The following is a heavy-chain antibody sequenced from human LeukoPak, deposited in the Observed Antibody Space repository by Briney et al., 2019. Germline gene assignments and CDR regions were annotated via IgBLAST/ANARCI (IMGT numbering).Heavy chain of an antibody. V-gene: IGHV1-46*01. Sequence: ASVKVSCKASGYTFTSYYMHWVRQAPGQGLEWMGIINPSGGSTSYAQKFQGRVTMTRDTSTSTVYMELSSLMSEDTAVYYCARGPEQWLVTGYFDYWGQGTLATVSS. J-gene: IGHJ4*02. CDR2: INPSGGST. CDR1: GYTFTSYY. D-gene: IGHD6-19*01. CDR3: ARGPEQWLVTGYFDY.